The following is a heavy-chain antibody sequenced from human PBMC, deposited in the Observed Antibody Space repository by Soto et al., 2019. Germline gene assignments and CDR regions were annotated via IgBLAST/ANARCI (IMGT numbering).Heavy chain of an antibody. D-gene: IGHD2-21*01. CDR3: ARAYSHYYYYYYMDV. CDR1: GGSFSGYY. CDR2: INHSGST. V-gene: IGHV4-34*01. J-gene: IGHJ6*03. Sequence: KTSETLSLTCAVYGGSFSGYYWSWIRQPPGKGLEWIGEINHSGSTNYNPSPKSRVTISVDTSKNQFSLKLSSVTAADTAVYYCARAYSHYYYYYYMDVWGKGTTVTVSS.